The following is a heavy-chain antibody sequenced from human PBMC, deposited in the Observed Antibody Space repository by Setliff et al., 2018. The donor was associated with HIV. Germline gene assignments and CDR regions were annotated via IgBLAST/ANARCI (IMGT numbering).Heavy chain of an antibody. CDR3: ARGGGITWRSYSFDY. V-gene: IGHV4-59*08. CDR2: IYYSGST. J-gene: IGHJ4*01. D-gene: IGHD3-10*01. CDR1: GGSISNYY. Sequence: PSETLSLTCTVSGGSISNYYWSWIRQPPGKGLEWIGHIYYSGSTSYNPSLKSRVTISIDMSKNQFSLKLSSVTAADTAMYFCARGGGITWRSYSFDYWGHGTLVTVSS.